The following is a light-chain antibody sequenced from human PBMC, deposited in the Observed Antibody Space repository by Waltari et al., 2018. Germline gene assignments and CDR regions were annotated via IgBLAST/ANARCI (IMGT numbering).Light chain of an antibody. CDR1: SSVVGGFIY. CDR3: SSYTSSSTWV. CDR2: DVS. Sequence: QSALTQPASVSGSPGQSITIPCTGTSSVVGGFIYVPWYQQPPGKVPKLMIYDVSERPSGVSNRFSGSKSGNTASLTISGLQTEDEADYYCSSYTSSSTWVFGGGTKLTVL. J-gene: IGLJ3*02. V-gene: IGLV2-14*03.